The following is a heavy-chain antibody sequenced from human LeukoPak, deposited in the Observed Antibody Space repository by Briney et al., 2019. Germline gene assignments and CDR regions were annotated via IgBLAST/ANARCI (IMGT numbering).Heavy chain of an antibody. D-gene: IGHD2-8*01. J-gene: IGHJ4*02. V-gene: IGHV3-66*01. Sequence: GGSLRLSCTASGFIVTNNYINWVRQAPGKGLEWVSLVYSGGSTYYADSVKGRFTISRDNSKNMVYLQMNSLRAEDTAMYYCARAPPAVLIDTYGGAQETLATVPS. CDR1: GFIVTNNY. CDR2: VYSGGST. CDR3: ARAPPAVLIDTYG.